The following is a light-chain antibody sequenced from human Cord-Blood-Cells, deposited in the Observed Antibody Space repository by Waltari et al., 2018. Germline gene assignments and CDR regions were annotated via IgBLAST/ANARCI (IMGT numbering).Light chain of an antibody. J-gene: IGKJ3*01. CDR2: WAT. CDR3: QQYYSTPFT. CDR1: QSVLYSSNNKTY. V-gene: IGKV4-1*01. Sequence: DIVMTQSPDSLAVSLGERATIHCQSSQSVLYSSNNKTYLAWYQQRPGQPPNLLIYWATTRESGVPDRFSGSGSGTDFTLTSSSLQAEDVAVYYCQQYYSTPFTFGPGTKVDIK.